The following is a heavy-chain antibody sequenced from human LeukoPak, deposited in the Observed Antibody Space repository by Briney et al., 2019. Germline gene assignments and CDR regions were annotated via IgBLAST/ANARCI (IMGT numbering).Heavy chain of an antibody. Sequence: PSETLSLTCAVYGGSFSGYYWSWIRQPPGKGLEWIGEINHSGSTNYNPSLKSRVTISVDTSNNQFSLKLSSVTAADTAVYYCARGLRHYYYDSSGYYYDTRGSNYFDYWGQGTLVTVSS. V-gene: IGHV4-34*01. J-gene: IGHJ4*02. CDR1: GGSFSGYY. CDR2: INHSGST. D-gene: IGHD3-22*01. CDR3: ARGLRHYYYDSSGYYYDTRGSNYFDY.